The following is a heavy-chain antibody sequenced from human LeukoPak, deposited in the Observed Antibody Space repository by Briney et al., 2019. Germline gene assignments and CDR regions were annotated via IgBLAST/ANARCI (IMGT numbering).Heavy chain of an antibody. V-gene: IGHV3-7*01. J-gene: IGHJ4*02. CDR3: ASLGVGVWSFDY. CDR1: GFTLSDYW. Sequence: GGSLRLSCAASGFTLSDYWMSWVRQPPGKGLEWVGNIKKDGSEKYYVNSVKGRFTISRENAKNALYLQKSLRAEDTAVYYCASLGVGVWSFDYWGQGTLVTVSS. CDR2: IKKDGSEK. D-gene: IGHD1-26*01.